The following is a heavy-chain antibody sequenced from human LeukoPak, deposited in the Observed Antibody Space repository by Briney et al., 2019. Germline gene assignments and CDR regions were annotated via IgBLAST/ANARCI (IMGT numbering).Heavy chain of an antibody. J-gene: IGHJ4*02. CDR3: ARGMELLD. CDR2: MYESGST. CDR1: GGSINSSSYF. Sequence: SETLSLTCTVSGGSINSSSYFWGWIRQPPGKGLERIGYMYESGSTNYNPSLKSRVTISIDTSKNQFSLKLTSVTAADTAVYYCARGMELLDWGQGTLVTVSS. V-gene: IGHV4-61*05. D-gene: IGHD3-10*01.